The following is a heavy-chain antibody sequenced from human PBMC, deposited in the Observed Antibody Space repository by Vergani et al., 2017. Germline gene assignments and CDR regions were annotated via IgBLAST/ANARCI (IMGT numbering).Heavy chain of an antibody. Sequence: QLQLQESGPGLVKPSETLSLTCTVSGGSISSYYWSWIRQPAGKGLEWIGRIYTSGSTNYNPSLKSRVTMSVDTSKNQFSLKLSSVTAADTAVYYCARGHSSGWAKYYYYYMDVWGKGTTVTVSS. J-gene: IGHJ6*03. D-gene: IGHD6-19*01. CDR2: IYTSGST. CDR3: ARGHSSGWAKYYYYYMDV. V-gene: IGHV4-4*07. CDR1: GGSISSYY.